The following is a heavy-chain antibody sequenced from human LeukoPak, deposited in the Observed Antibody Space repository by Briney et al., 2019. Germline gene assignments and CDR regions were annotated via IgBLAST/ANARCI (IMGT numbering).Heavy chain of an antibody. CDR1: GFTFDNNA. V-gene: IGHV3-9*01. J-gene: IGHJ4*02. CDR3: AKEGSDCTNGICRYFDY. CDR2: ISWNSGNV. D-gene: IGHD2-8*01. Sequence: GGSLRLSCAASGFTFDNNAMHWVRQAPGKGLEWDSSISWNSGNVDYADSVKGRFTISRDNAKNSLYLQMNSLRAEDTALYYCAKEGSDCTNGICRYFDYWGQGTLVTVSS.